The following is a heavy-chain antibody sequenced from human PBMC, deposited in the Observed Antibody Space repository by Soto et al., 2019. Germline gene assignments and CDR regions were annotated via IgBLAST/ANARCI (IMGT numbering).Heavy chain of an antibody. CDR1: RGSMSSSDW. Sequence: QLQASGPGLVEPSGTLSLTCAVSRGSMSSSDWWCWVRQAPGKGLEWIGETYHSGNTNYNPSLKSRVALSVDNSKTQFSLTLPSVTASGTGVYYCATWGSTAFDTWGQWTMVTVSS. CDR2: TYHSGNT. CDR3: ATWGSTAFDT. V-gene: IGHV4-4*02. J-gene: IGHJ3*02. D-gene: IGHD3-16*01.